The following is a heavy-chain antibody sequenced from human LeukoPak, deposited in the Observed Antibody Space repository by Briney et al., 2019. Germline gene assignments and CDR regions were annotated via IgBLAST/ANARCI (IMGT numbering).Heavy chain of an antibody. D-gene: IGHD1-26*01. CDR1: GGSISSGSYY. CDR2: IYTSGST. CDR3: ARGPSGGYGQTPY. V-gene: IGHV4-61*02. Sequence: SQTLSLTCTVSGGSISSGSYYWSWIRQPAGKGLEWIGRIYTSGSTNYNPSLKSRVTISVDASKNQFSLKLSSVTAADTAVYYCARGPSGGYGQTPYWGQGTLVTVSS. J-gene: IGHJ4*02.